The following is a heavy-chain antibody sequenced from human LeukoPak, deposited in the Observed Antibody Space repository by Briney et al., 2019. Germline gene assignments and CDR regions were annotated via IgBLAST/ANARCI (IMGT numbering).Heavy chain of an antibody. D-gene: IGHD5-18*01. J-gene: IGHJ4*02. CDR1: GYSFTSYW. CDR3: ARLIGYSYGYLSLGDY. Sequence: GESLKISCKGSGYSFTSYWIAWVRQMPGKGLEWMGIIYPGDSDTRYSPSFQGQVTISADKSISTAYLQWSSLKASDTAMYYCARLIGYSYGYLSLGDYWGQGTLVTVSS. CDR2: IYPGDSDT. V-gene: IGHV5-51*01.